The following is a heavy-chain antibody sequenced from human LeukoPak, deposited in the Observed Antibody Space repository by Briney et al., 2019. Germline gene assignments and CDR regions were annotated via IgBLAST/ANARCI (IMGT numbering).Heavy chain of an antibody. V-gene: IGHV3-30*18. D-gene: IGHD4-17*01. J-gene: IGHJ4*02. Sequence: GGSLRLSCAASGFTINHYGIHWVRQAPGKGQEWVAVMSYDESKNKYIDSVEGRFTLSRDNSKNTVYLQMNSLREEDTAVYYCAKDEGPICLYGDCPFDYWGQGNMVTVSS. CDR2: MSYDESKN. CDR1: GFTINHYG. CDR3: AKDEGPICLYGDCPFDY.